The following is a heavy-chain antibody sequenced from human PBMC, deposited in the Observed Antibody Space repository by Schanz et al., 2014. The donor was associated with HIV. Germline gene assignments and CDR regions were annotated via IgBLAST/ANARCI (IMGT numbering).Heavy chain of an antibody. D-gene: IGHD2-15*01. CDR1: GYTFTGYY. V-gene: IGHV1-2*02. Sequence: QVQLVQSGAEVKKPGASVKVSCNASGYTFTGYYMHWVRQAPGQGLEWMGWINPNSGGTNYAQKFQGRVTMTRDTSISTAYMELSRLRSDDTAVYYCARGRSGYCSGGSCPYGRYYFDYWGQGTLVTVSS. J-gene: IGHJ4*02. CDR2: INPNSGGT. CDR3: ARGRSGYCSGGSCPYGRYYFDY.